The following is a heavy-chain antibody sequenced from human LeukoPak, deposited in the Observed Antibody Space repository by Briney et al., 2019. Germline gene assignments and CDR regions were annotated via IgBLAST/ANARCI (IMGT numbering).Heavy chain of an antibody. D-gene: IGHD3-22*01. CDR3: AKASAMIVVVSKHFDY. CDR2: ISGSGGST. V-gene: IGHV3-23*01. J-gene: IGHJ4*02. CDR1: GFTFRGYG. Sequence: GGTLRLSCAASGFTFRGYGMSWVRQAPGKGLEWVSAISGSGGSTYYADSVKGRFTISRDNSKNTLYLQMNSLRAEDTAVYYCAKASAMIVVVSKHFDYWGQGTLVTVSS.